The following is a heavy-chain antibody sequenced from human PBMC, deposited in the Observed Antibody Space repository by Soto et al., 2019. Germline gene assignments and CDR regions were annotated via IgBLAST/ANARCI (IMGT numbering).Heavy chain of an antibody. CDR1: GYTSSTYA. Sequence: ASVKVSCKASGYTSSTYAMHWVRQAPGQRLEWMGWIHVGNGNTKYSQKFQGRVTITRDTSASTAHMELSSLRSEDTAMYYCARAEVSVVEVALDYWGQGTLVTVSS. V-gene: IGHV1-3*01. CDR2: IHVGNGNT. D-gene: IGHD5-12*01. CDR3: ARAEVSVVEVALDY. J-gene: IGHJ4*02.